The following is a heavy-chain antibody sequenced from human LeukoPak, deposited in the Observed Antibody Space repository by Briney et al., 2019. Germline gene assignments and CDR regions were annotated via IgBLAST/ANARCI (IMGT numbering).Heavy chain of an antibody. Sequence: PGGSLRLSCAASAFTFSNYWMSWVRQVPGKGLEWVANIKKDESEKYYVDSVKGRFTISRDNAKKSLYLQMNSLRAEDTAVYYCARGNDYGHYVGTYFDYWGQGTLVTVAS. CDR3: ARGNDYGHYVGTYFDY. V-gene: IGHV3-7*01. CDR2: IKKDESEK. CDR1: AFTFSNYW. J-gene: IGHJ4*02. D-gene: IGHD4-17*01.